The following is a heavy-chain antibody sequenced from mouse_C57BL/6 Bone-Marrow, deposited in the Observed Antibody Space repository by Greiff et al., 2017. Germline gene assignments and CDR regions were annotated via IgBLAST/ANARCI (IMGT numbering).Heavy chain of an antibody. CDR1: GYTFTSYW. V-gene: IGHV1-61*01. Sequence: QVQLQQPGAELVRPGSSVKLSCKASGYTFTSYWMDWVKQRPGQGLEWIGNIYPSDSETHYNQKFKDKATLTVDKSSSTAYMQLSSLTSEDSAVYSCALARYWYFDVWGTGTTVTVSS. J-gene: IGHJ1*03. CDR2: IYPSDSET. CDR3: ALARYWYFDV.